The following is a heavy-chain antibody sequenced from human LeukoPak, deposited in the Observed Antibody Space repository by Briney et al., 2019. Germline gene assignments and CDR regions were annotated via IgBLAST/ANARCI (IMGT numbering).Heavy chain of an antibody. CDR2: INTNTGNP. CDR1: GYTFTSYA. CDR3: ARDQWEGSSGLFPL. V-gene: IGHV7-4-1*02. J-gene: IGHJ4*02. Sequence: GESLKISCKASGYTFTSYAMNWVRQAPGQGLEWMGWINTNTGNPTYAQGFTGRFVFSLDTSVSTAYLQISSLKAEDTAVYYCARDQWEGSSGLFPLWGQGTLVTVSS. D-gene: IGHD3-22*01.